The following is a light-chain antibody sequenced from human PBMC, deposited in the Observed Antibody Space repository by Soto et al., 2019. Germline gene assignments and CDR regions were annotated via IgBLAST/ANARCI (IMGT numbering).Light chain of an antibody. CDR3: QQYARSPIT. J-gene: IGKJ5*01. V-gene: IGKV3-20*01. CDR1: QSVSSSY. Sequence: EIVFTQSPGTLSLSPGERATLSCRASQSVSSSYLAWYQQKPGQAPRLLIRGASSRATGIPDRFSGSGSGTDFTLTISRLEPEDFAVYYCQQYARSPITFGQGTRLEIK. CDR2: GAS.